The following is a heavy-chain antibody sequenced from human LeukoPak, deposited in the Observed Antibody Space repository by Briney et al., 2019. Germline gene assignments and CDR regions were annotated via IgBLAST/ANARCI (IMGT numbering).Heavy chain of an antibody. J-gene: IGHJ6*02. CDR1: GFTFTTYW. CDR3: ARDAVDTANAV. D-gene: IGHD5-18*01. Sequence: GGSLRLSCAGAGFTFTTYWMHWVRQAPGKGLVWVSHINSDGSITSYADSVKGRFTISRDNAKNTLYLQMNSLRAEDTAVYYCARDAVDTANAVWGQGTTVTVSS. V-gene: IGHV3-74*01. CDR2: INSDGSIT.